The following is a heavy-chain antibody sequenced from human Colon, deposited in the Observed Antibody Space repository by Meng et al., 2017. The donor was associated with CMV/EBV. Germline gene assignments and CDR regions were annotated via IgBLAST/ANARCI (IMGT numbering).Heavy chain of an antibody. CDR1: GNRFSNYW. D-gene: IGHD2/OR15-2a*01. J-gene: IGHJ4*02. Sequence: GESLKISCQVSGNRFSNYWIGWVRQMPGKGLDWMAIIYPADSDAVHNPSFQGRVTISADKSIRTAYLQWSSLRASDTAMYYCVRREYFGTESGNWGQGTMVTVSS. CDR2: IYPADSDA. CDR3: VRREYFGTESGN. V-gene: IGHV5-51*01.